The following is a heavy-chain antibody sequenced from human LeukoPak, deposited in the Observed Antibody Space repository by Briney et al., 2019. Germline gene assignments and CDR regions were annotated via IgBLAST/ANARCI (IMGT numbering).Heavy chain of an antibody. J-gene: IGHJ4*02. CDR1: GFTFSSYG. CDR2: ISYDGSNK. V-gene: IGHV3-30*18. Sequence: GRSLRFSCAASGFTFSSYGMHWVRQAPGKGLEWVAVISYDGSNKYYADPVKGRFTISRDNSKNTLYLQMNSLRAEDTAVYYCAKDTLWFGELLWSAYFDYWGQGTLVTVSS. CDR3: AKDTLWFGELLWSAYFDY. D-gene: IGHD3-10*01.